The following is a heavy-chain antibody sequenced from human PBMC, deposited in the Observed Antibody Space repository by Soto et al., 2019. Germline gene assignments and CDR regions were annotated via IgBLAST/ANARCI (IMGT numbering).Heavy chain of an antibody. V-gene: IGHV3-30*18. Sequence: QVQLVESGGGVVQPGRSLRLSCAASGFTFSSYGMHWVRQAPGKGLEWMTFISYDGSKKYYADSVKGRFTISRDNSKSTLSLQMSSLRAEDTAMYYCAKGWGYHILTGYSAPYDYWGQGTLVNVSS. CDR3: AKGWGYHILTGYSAPYDY. CDR2: ISYDGSKK. CDR1: GFTFSSYG. D-gene: IGHD3-9*01. J-gene: IGHJ4*02.